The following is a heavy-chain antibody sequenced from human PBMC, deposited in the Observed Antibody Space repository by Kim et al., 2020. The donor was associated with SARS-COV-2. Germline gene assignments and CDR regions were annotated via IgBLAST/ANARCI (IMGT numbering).Heavy chain of an antibody. Sequence: GGSLRLSCAASGFTFSTYSMNWVRQAPGKGLEWVSSISSSSSYINYADSVKGRFTISRDNAKNSLHLQMNSLRAEDTAVYYCARDLSDYPAMVLLSGRY. CDR3: ARDLSDYPAMVLLSGRY. V-gene: IGHV3-21*06. D-gene: IGHD5-18*01. CDR2: ISSSSSYI. CDR1: GFTFSTYS. J-gene: IGHJ4*03.